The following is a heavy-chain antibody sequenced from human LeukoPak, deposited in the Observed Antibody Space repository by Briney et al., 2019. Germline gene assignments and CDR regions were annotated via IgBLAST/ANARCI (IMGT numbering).Heavy chain of an antibody. Sequence: NPSETLSLTCTVSGGSISSYYWSWIRQPPGKGLEWIGYIYYSGSTNYNPSLKSRVTISVDTSKNQFSLKLSSVTAADTAVYYCARLDSSGPHLFFDYWGQGTLVTVSS. V-gene: IGHV4-59*08. CDR2: IYYSGST. CDR1: GGSISSYY. D-gene: IGHD3-22*01. CDR3: ARLDSSGPHLFFDY. J-gene: IGHJ4*02.